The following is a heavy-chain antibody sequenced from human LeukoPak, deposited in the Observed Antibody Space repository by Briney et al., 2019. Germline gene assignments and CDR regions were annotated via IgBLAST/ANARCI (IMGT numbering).Heavy chain of an antibody. CDR2: ISSSGTAM. D-gene: IGHD2-15*01. J-gene: IGHJ4*02. V-gene: IGHV3-48*01. CDR3: ARVSYSPSPTPFDY. Sequence: PGGSLRLSCAASGFTFSRYTMFWVRQAPGMGLEWVSYISSSGTAMDYADSVKGRFTISRDNAKNSLYLPMNSLRAEDTAVYYCARVSYSPSPTPFDYWGQGTRVTVSS. CDR1: GFTFSRYT.